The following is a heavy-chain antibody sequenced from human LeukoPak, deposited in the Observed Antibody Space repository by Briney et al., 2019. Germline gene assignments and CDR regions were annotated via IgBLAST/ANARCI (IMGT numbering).Heavy chain of an antibody. Sequence: GGSLRLSCAASGFTFSSYWMHWVRQAPGKGLVWVSRISSDGRTTNYADSVKGRFTISRDNAKNTLYLEMNSLRAEDTAVYYCARRWGSGLDYWGQGTLVTVSS. V-gene: IGHV3-74*01. CDR2: ISSDGRTT. J-gene: IGHJ4*02. CDR1: GFTFSSYW. CDR3: ARRWGSGLDY. D-gene: IGHD6-19*01.